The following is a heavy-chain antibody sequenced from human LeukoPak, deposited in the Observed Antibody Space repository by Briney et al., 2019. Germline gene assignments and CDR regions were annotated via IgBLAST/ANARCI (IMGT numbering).Heavy chain of an antibody. V-gene: IGHV3-53*01. CDR1: GFIVSRNY. D-gene: IGHD3-10*01. CDR2: IYTGGST. J-gene: IGHJ3*01. CDR3: ARERGSEKGYKGGFDV. Sequence: GGSLRLSCAASGFIVSRNYRSWVRQAPGKGLEWVSLIYTGGSTYYADSVRGRFTISRDDSKNTLYLQMNSLRAADTAVYYCARERGSEKGYKGGFDVWGQETMVTVSS.